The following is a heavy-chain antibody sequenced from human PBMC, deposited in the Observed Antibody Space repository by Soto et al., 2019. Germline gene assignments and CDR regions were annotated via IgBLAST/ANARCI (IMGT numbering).Heavy chain of an antibody. Sequence: ASVKVSCKDSGGTFSSYAISWVRQAKEQGLEWMGGIIPIFGTANYAQKFQGRVTITADESTSTAYMELSSLRSEDTAVYYCARARDITIFGVVTYYFDYWGQGTLVTVSS. J-gene: IGHJ4*02. D-gene: IGHD3-3*01. CDR2: IIPIFGTA. V-gene: IGHV1-69*13. CDR1: GGTFSSYA. CDR3: ARARDITIFGVVTYYFDY.